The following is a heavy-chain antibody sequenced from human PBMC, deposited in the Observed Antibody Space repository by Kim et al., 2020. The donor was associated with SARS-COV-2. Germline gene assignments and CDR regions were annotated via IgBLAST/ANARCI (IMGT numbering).Heavy chain of an antibody. V-gene: IGHV3-48*02. Sequence: GGSLRLSCAASGFTFSSYSMNWVRQAPGKGLEWVSYISSSSSTIYYADSVKGRFTISRDNAKNSLYLQMNSLRDEDTAVYYCARASRPYYYDSSGLDAFDIWGQGTMVTVSS. CDR2: ISSSSSTI. J-gene: IGHJ3*02. CDR3: ARASRPYYYDSSGLDAFDI. CDR1: GFTFSSYS. D-gene: IGHD3-22*01.